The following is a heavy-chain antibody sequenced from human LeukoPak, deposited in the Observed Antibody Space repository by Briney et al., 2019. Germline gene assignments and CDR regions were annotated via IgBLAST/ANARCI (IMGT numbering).Heavy chain of an antibody. CDR3: GQDPNGNYIGAFDF. D-gene: IGHD4-17*01. V-gene: IGHV3-23*01. Sequence: GGSLRLSCAASGLIFHNYALVWIRRAPGKGSEWVSAILGGGGTFYADAVKGRFTISRDNSKNTLYLQMNSLRAEDTATYYCGQDPNGNYIGAFDFWGRGTMVTVSS. CDR1: GLIFHNYA. CDR2: ILGGGGT. J-gene: IGHJ3*01.